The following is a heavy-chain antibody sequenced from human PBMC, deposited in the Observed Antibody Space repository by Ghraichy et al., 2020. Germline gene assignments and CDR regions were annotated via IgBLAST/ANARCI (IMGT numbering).Heavy chain of an antibody. V-gene: IGHV4-39*01. D-gene: IGHD2-15*01. Sequence: SETLSLTCTVSGGSISSSSYYWGWIRQPPGKGLEWIGSIYYSGSTYYNPSLKSRVTISVDTSKNQFSLKLSSVTAADTAVYYCARQPELGYCSGGSCYSIHYYYGMDVWGQGTTVTVSS. CDR1: GGSISSSSYY. CDR2: IYYSGST. J-gene: IGHJ6*02. CDR3: ARQPELGYCSGGSCYSIHYYYGMDV.